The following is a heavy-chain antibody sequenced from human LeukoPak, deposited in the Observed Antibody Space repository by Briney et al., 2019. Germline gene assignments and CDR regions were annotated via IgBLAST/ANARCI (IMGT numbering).Heavy chain of an antibody. D-gene: IGHD2-15*01. CDR2: IYYSGST. V-gene: IGHV4-59*08. CDR1: GGSISSYY. CDR3: ARSYCSGGSCYSGWFDP. J-gene: IGHJ5*02. Sequence: SETLSLTCTVSGGSISSYYWSWIRQPPGKGLEWIGYIYYSGSTNYNPSLKSRVTISVDTSKNQFSLKLSSVTAADTAVYYCARSYCSGGSCYSGWFDPWGQGTLVTVSS.